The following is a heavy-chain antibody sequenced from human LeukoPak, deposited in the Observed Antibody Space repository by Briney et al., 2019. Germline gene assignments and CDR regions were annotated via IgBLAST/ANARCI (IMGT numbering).Heavy chain of an antibody. V-gene: IGHV1-69*04. CDR2: IIPILGIA. J-gene: IGHJ6*02. D-gene: IGHD2-15*01. Sequence: SVKVSCKASGGTFSSYAISWVRQAPGQGLEWMGRIIPILGIANYAQKFQGRVTITADKSTSTAYMELSSLRSEDTAVYYCARYCSGGSCYYYGMDVWGQGTTVTVSS. CDR1: GGTFSSYA. CDR3: ARYCSGGSCYYYGMDV.